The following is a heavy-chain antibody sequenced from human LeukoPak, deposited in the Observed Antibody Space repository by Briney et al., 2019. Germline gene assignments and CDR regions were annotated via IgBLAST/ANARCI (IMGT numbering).Heavy chain of an antibody. J-gene: IGHJ5*02. D-gene: IGHD2-21*02. CDR2: ISGSGGST. Sequence: PGGSLRLSCAASGFTFSIYAMSCVRQAPGKGLEWVSAISGSGGSTYYADSVKGRFTISRDNSKNTLYLQMNSLRAEDTAVYYCAKISGRKGPRVTPPGWFDPWGQGTLVTVSS. V-gene: IGHV3-23*01. CDR1: GFTFSIYA. CDR3: AKISGRKGPRVTPPGWFDP.